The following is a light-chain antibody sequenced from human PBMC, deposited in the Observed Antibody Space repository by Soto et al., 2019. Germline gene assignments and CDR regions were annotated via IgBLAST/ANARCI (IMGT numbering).Light chain of an antibody. V-gene: IGKV3-15*01. CDR1: QSVSSN. CDR2: GAS. Sequence: EIVMTQSPATLSASAGERATLSCRASQSVSSNLAWYQQKPGQAPRLLIHGASTRATGIPARFSGSGSVTVCTLTISSLQSEDFAVYYCQQYNTWPPWTFGQVTKVEIK. J-gene: IGKJ1*01. CDR3: QQYNTWPPWT.